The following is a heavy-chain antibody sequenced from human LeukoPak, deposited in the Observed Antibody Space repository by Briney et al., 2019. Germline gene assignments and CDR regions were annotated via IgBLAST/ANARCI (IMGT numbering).Heavy chain of an antibody. V-gene: IGHV4-4*07. CDR2: IYTSGST. Sequence: SEALSLTCTVSGGSISSYYWSWIRQPAGKGLEWIGRIYTSGSTNYNPSLNSRLTMSVDPSKNQLSLTLSSVTAADTAVDYCASYDWSYAASYWGQGTLVTVSS. CDR1: GGSISSYY. D-gene: IGHD5-12*01. CDR3: ASYDWSYAASY. J-gene: IGHJ4*02.